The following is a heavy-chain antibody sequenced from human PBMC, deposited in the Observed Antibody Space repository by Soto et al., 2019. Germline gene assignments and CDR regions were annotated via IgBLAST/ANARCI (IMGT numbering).Heavy chain of an antibody. V-gene: IGHV1-69*13. CDR2: IIPIFGTA. CDR1: GGTFSSYA. CDR3: ASYVDTAMDSMDV. D-gene: IGHD5-18*01. Sequence: SVKVSCKASGGTFSSYAISWVRQAPGQGLEWMGGIIPIFGTANYAQKFQGRVTITADESTSTAYMEPSSLRSEDTAVYYCASYVDTAMDSMDVWGQGTAVTVS. J-gene: IGHJ6*02.